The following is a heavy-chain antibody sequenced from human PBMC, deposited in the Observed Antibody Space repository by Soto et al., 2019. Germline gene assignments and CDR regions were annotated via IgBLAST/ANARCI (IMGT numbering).Heavy chain of an antibody. CDR3: ARGNIAAALVY. Sequence: QVQLQQWGAGLLKPSETLSLTCAVYGGSISGHYWNWIRQPPGKGLEWIGEINHSGRTNYNPSVKSRVTVSVDTSKNQFSLNLGSVTAADTAVYYCARGNIAAALVYWGQGTLVTVSS. CDR1: GGSISGHY. D-gene: IGHD6-13*01. J-gene: IGHJ4*02. CDR2: INHSGRT. V-gene: IGHV4-34*01.